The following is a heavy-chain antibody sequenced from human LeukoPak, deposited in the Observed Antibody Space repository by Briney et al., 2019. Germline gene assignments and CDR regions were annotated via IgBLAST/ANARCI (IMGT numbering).Heavy chain of an antibody. D-gene: IGHD6-19*01. CDR1: GFTVSSNY. CDR3: ARDPSFRPVADLYFDY. J-gene: IGHJ4*02. CDR2: IYSGGST. V-gene: IGHV3-66*01. Sequence: PGGSLRLSCAASGFTVSSNYMSWVRRAPGKGLEWVSDIYSGGSTYYADSVKGRFTISRDNSKNTLYLQMNSLRAEDTAVYYCARDPSFRPVADLYFDYWGQGTLVTVSS.